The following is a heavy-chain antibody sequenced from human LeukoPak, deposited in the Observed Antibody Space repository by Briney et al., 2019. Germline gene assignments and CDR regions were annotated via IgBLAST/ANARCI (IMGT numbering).Heavy chain of an antibody. CDR2: IIPIFGTA. CDR1: GYTFTGYY. CDR3: ARSEDYDFWSGRQYNWFDP. V-gene: IGHV1-69*05. D-gene: IGHD3-3*01. J-gene: IGHJ5*02. Sequence: SVKVSCKASGYTFTGYYMHWVRQAPGQGLEWMGRIIPIFGTANYAQKFQGRVTITTDESTSTAYMELSSLRSEDTAVYYCARSEDYDFWSGRQYNWFDPWGQGTLVTVSS.